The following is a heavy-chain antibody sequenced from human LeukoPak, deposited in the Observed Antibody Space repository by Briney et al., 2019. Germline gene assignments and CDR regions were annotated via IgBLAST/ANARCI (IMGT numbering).Heavy chain of an antibody. CDR1: GGSISSGDYY. Sequence: PSQTLSLTCTVSGGSISSGDYYWSWIRQPPGKGLEWIGYIYYSGSTYYNTSLKSRVTISVDTSKNQFSLKLSSVTAADTAVYYCARAGNGTLTGYFQNWYFDLWGRGTLVTVSS. D-gene: IGHD3-9*01. CDR2: IYYSGST. CDR3: ARAGNGTLTGYFQNWYFDL. J-gene: IGHJ2*01. V-gene: IGHV4-30-4*01.